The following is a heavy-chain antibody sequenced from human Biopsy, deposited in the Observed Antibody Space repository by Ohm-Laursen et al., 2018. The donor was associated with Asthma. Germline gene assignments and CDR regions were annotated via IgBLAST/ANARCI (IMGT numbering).Heavy chain of an antibody. J-gene: IGHJ4*02. CDR3: ARDVMEWYLPAFDF. Sequence: SLRLSCAASGFTFSSYGMHWVRQAPGKGLEWVAGMWYDGSSKYYADSVKGRFTSSRDNSKNTVYLQMNSLRPDDTAVYYCARDVMEWYLPAFDFWGQGTLVTVSS. V-gene: IGHV3-33*01. CDR2: MWYDGSSK. D-gene: IGHD3-3*01. CDR1: GFTFSSYG.